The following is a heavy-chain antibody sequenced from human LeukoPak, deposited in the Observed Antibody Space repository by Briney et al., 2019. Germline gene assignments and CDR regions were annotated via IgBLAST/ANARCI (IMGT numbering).Heavy chain of an antibody. D-gene: IGHD3-10*01. CDR1: GFTFSSYS. CDR3: ARVAPYYGSGSYYPI. J-gene: IGHJ3*02. Sequence: GGSLRLSCAASGFTFSSYSMNWVRQAPGKGLEWVSYISSSGSTIYYADSVKGRFTISRDNAKNSLYLQMNSLRAEDTAVYYCARVAPYYGSGSYYPIWGQGTMVTVSS. V-gene: IGHV3-48*04. CDR2: ISSSGSTI.